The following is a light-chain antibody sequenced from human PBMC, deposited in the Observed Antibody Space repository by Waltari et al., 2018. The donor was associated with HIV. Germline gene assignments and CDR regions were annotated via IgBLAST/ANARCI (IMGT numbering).Light chain of an antibody. CDR1: SSNIGNHI. J-gene: IGLJ1*01. CDR2: CND. Sequence: QSVLTQPPSASGTPGQRVTISCSGSSSNIGNHIVNWSQQLPGSAPRFLIECNDQRPSGVPDRFSGAKSGTSASLASSWLQSEDEADYYCGAWDDSLNGYVFGTGTKVAVL. V-gene: IGLV1-44*01. CDR3: GAWDDSLNGYV.